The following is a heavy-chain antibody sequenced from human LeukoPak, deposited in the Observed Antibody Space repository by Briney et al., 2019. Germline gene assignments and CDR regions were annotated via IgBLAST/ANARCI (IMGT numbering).Heavy chain of an antibody. D-gene: IGHD6-13*01. CDR1: GFTFSSYS. CDR3: ARGLDVVAASNDAFDI. V-gene: IGHV3-21*01. CDR2: ISTSSSYI. J-gene: IGHJ3*02. Sequence: SGGSLRLSCVASGFTFSSYSMNWVRQAPGKGLEWVSSISTSSSYIYYADSVKGRFTISRDNAKKSLYLQMNSLRGEDTAVYYCARGLDVVAASNDAFDIWGQGTMVTVSS.